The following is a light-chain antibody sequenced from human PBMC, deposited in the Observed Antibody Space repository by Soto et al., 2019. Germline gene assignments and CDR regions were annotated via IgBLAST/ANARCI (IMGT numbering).Light chain of an antibody. CDR2: YDS. CDR3: QVWDSFSDHLV. J-gene: IGLJ2*01. V-gene: IGLV3-21*04. CDR1: NIGSKS. Sequence: SYELTQPTSVSVAPGKTARITCGGNNIGSKSVHWYQRRPGQAPVLVIYYDSDRPSGIPERFSGSNSGNTATLTISRVEAGDEADFFCQVWDSFSDHLVFGGGTKLTVL.